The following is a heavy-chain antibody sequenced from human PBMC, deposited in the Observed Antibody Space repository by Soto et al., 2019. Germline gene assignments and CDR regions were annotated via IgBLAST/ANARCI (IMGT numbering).Heavy chain of an antibody. D-gene: IGHD3-9*01. CDR3: ATNYDILTGYYNRPTYFDY. CDR1: GGSISSYY. V-gene: IGHV4-59*12. Sequence: SETLSLTCTVSGGSISSYYWSWIRQPPGKGLEWIGYIYYSGSTNYNPSLKSRVTISVDTSKNQFSLKLSSVTAADTAVYYCATNYDILTGYYNRPTYFDYWGQGTLVTVSS. CDR2: IYYSGST. J-gene: IGHJ4*02.